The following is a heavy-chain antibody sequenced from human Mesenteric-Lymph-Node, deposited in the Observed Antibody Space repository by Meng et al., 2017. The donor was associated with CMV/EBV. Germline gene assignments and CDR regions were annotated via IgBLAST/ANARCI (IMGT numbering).Heavy chain of an antibody. Sequence: GSNRRNEYGWGWVRQPPGEGMEWNGESYYDGGTNYKPSLKSRVTISVDTPKNQFSLKLSSVTAADTAVYYCARSCTSTNCYAPTFDYWGQGTLVTVSS. D-gene: IGHD2-2*01. V-gene: IGHV4-4*02. CDR1: GSNRRNEYG. J-gene: IGHJ4*02. CDR2: SYYDGGT. CDR3: ARSCTSTNCYAPTFDY.